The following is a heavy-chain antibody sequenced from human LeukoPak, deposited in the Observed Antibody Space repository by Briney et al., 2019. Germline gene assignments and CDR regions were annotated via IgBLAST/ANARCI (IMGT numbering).Heavy chain of an antibody. V-gene: IGHV4-59*01. Sequence: PSETLSLTCNVSGGSISSYYWSWIRQPPGKGLEWIGYIYYSGSTNYNPSLKSRVTISVDTSKNQFSLKLSSVTAADTAVYYCARLTMVRGVPYFDYWGQGTLVTVSS. CDR2: IYYSGST. D-gene: IGHD3-10*01. CDR3: ARLTMVRGVPYFDY. CDR1: GGSISSYY. J-gene: IGHJ4*02.